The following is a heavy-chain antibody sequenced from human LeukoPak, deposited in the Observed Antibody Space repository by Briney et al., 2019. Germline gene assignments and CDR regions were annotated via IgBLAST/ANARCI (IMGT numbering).Heavy chain of an antibody. D-gene: IGHD3-10*01. CDR2: INHSGST. CDR3: VRGSAARYYYCGSGSHPNFDY. J-gene: IGHJ4*02. CDR1: GGSFSGYY. Sequence: SETLSLTCAVYGGSFSGYYWSWIRQPPGKGLEWIGEINHSGSTNYNPSLKSRVTISVDTSKNQFSLKLSSVTAADTAVYYCVRGSAARYYYCGSGSHPNFDYWGQGTLVTVSS. V-gene: IGHV4-34*01.